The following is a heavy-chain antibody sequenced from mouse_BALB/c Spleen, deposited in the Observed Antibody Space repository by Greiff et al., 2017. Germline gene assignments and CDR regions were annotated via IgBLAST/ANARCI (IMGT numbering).Heavy chain of an antibody. J-gene: IGHJ2*01. CDR2: ISDGGSYT. V-gene: IGHV5-4*02. D-gene: IGHD1-1*01. CDR3: ARGDYYGSSYEEGHYFDY. Sequence: EVKVVESGGGLVKPGGSLKLSCAASGFTFSDYYMYWVRQTPEKRLEWVATISDGGSYTYYPDSVKGRFTISRDNAKNNLYLQMSSLKSEDTAMYYCARGDYYGSSYEEGHYFDYWGQGTTLTVSS. CDR1: GFTFSDYY.